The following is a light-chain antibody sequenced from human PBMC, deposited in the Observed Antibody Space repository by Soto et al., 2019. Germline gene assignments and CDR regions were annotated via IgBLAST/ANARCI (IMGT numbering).Light chain of an antibody. V-gene: IGKV3-15*01. CDR3: QQYNSWPPLT. CDR2: AAS. Sequence: EIVLTHSPATLSVSPGERATLSCRASQSVSSKLAWYQHKPGQAPRLLIYAASTRATDIPARFSGSGSGTDFTLTISSLQSEDFAVYYCQQYNSWPPLTFGQGTRLEIK. J-gene: IGKJ5*01. CDR1: QSVSSK.